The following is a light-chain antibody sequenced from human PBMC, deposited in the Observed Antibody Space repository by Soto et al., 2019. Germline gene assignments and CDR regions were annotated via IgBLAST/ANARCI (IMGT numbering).Light chain of an antibody. J-gene: IGLJ3*02. CDR3: GSYTSATTWV. V-gene: IGLV2-14*03. CDR2: RVI. CDR1: SSDIGRYDH. Sequence: QSALTQPASVSGSPGQSITISCTGTSSDIGRYDHVSWYQQLPGKAPKLILYRVINRPSGISDRFSGSKSGNSASLSISGLQPEDEASYFCGSYTSATTWVFGGGTKLTVL.